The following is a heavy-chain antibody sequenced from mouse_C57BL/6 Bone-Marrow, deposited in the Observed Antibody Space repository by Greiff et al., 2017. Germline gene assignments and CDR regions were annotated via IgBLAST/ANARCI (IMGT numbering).Heavy chain of an antibody. V-gene: IGHV1-81*01. CDR3: AFQRGPWFAY. CDR1: GYTFTSYG. CDR2: IYPRSGNT. Sequence: QVQLQQSGAELARPGASVKLSCKASGYTFTSYGISWVKQRTGQGLEWIGEIYPRSGNTYYNEKFKGKATLTADKSSSTAYMELRSLTSEDSAVYFCAFQRGPWFAYWGQGTLVTVSA. J-gene: IGHJ3*01.